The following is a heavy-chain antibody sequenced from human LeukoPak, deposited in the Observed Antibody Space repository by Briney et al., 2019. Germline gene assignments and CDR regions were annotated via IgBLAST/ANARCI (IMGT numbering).Heavy chain of an antibody. Sequence: GGSLRLSCAASGFTFSSYGMHWVRQAPGKGLEWVAVVWYDGTKKYYADSVKGRFIVSRDNSKNTLFLQMNSLRAEDTAVYYCARERAMEDSSGYYYRYFDYWGQGTLVTVSS. CDR3: ARERAMEDSSGYYYRYFDY. J-gene: IGHJ4*02. CDR2: VWYDGTKK. CDR1: GFTFSSYG. D-gene: IGHD3-22*01. V-gene: IGHV3-33*01.